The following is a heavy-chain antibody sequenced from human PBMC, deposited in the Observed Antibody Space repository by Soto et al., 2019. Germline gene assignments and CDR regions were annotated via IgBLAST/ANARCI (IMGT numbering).Heavy chain of an antibody. J-gene: IGHJ4*02. V-gene: IGHV3-21*01. Sequence: GRSLRLSCAASGFTFSTYSMNWVRQAPGKGLEWVSSISSSSKYIYYADSVKGRFTISRENAKNSLFLQMNSLRAEDTAVYYCARSEEGPYCTGDSCYNYWGQGALVTAPQ. CDR3: ARSEEGPYCTGDSCYNY. D-gene: IGHD2-15*01. CDR2: ISSSSKYI. CDR1: GFTFSTYS.